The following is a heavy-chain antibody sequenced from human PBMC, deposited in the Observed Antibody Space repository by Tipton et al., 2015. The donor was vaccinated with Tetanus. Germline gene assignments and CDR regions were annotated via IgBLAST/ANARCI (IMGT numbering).Heavy chain of an antibody. CDR2: IWYDGSNQ. D-gene: IGHD6-19*01. J-gene: IGHJ5*02. V-gene: IGHV3-33*01. CDR3: VGDPHPVEVAGRWWWFDP. Sequence: SLRLSCAASGFTFDNYALHWVRQAPGKGLQWLAVIWYDGSNQYYEESMKGRFTISRDNAKNTIFLQMNSLRAEDTAMYHCVGDPHPVEVAGRWWWFDPWGQGTLVTVSS. CDR1: GFTFDNYA.